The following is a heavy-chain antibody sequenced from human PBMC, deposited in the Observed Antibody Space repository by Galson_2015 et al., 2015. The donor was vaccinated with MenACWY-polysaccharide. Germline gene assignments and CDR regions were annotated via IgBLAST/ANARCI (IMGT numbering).Heavy chain of an antibody. V-gene: IGHV2-70*04. CDR2: IDWDDRK. J-gene: IGHJ2*01. D-gene: IGHD3-10*01. CDR1: GFSLSTRGMR. Sequence: PALVKPTQTLTLTCTFSGFSLSTRGMRVIWIRQPPGKALEWLARIDWDDRKFYSTSLKTRPTISKDTSKNQVILTTTNMDPVDTATYYCVRSPVGSAGYLDLWGRGTLVTVSS. CDR3: VRSPVGSAGYLDL.